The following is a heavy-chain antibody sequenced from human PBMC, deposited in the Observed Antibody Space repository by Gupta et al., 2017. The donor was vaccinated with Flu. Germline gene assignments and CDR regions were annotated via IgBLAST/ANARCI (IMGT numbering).Heavy chain of an antibody. J-gene: IGHJ4*02. CDR1: GFTFSTYT. V-gene: IGHV3-21*01. CDR3: ARGNSHQDFDD. D-gene: IGHD4-4*01. Sequence: EVQLVESGGGLVRPGGSLRLSCAASGFTFSTYTLNWARQAPGKGLEWGSSISSSGRYIYYADSVTARFTFSRDTAKTSLHLQMNSLKADDTALYYCARGNSHQDFDDWGRGTLVTVSS. CDR2: ISSSGRYI.